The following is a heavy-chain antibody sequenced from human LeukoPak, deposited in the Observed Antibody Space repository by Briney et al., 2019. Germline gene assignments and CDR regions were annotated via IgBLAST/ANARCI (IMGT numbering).Heavy chain of an antibody. J-gene: IGHJ4*02. V-gene: IGHV3-23*01. CDR1: GFTFSSYA. Sequence: GSLRLSCAAPGFTFSSYAMSWVRQAPGKGLEWVSAISGSGGSTYYADSVKGRFTISRDNSKNTLYLQMNSLRAEDTAVYYCAKPEYYYDSSGYFYFDYWGQGTLVTVSS. CDR2: ISGSGGST. D-gene: IGHD3-22*01. CDR3: AKPEYYYDSSGYFYFDY.